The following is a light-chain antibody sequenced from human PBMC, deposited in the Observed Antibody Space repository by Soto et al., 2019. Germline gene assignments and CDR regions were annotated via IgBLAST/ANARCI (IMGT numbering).Light chain of an antibody. V-gene: IGKV1-39*01. CDR2: TAS. J-gene: IGKJ2*03. Sequence: DIQMTQSPSSLSASIGDRVTITCRASQSISSRLNWYQQKPGKALELLIYTASSLQSGVPSRFSGGGSGTHFTLTISSLQAEDFATYLCQQSYDLPFSFGQGTKVEIE. CDR1: QSISSR. CDR3: QQSYDLPFS.